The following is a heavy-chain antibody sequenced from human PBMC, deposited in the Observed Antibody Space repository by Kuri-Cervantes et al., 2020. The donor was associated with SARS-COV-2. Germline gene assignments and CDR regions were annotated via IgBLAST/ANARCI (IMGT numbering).Heavy chain of an antibody. CDR1: GFSLSTSGVG. CDR3: AHRRGPLNWFDP. V-gene: IGHV2-5*01. CDR2: TFWNDEK. J-gene: IGHJ5*02. Sequence: SGPTLVKPTQTLTLTCNISGFSLSTSGVGVGWIRQPPGKALEWLGFTFWNDEKRYSPSLKSRLTITKDTSKNQVVLTMTNMDPVDTATYYCAHRRGPLNWFDPWGQGTLVTVSS. D-gene: IGHD3-16*01.